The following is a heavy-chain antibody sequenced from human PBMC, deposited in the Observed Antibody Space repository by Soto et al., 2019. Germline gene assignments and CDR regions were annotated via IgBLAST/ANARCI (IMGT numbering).Heavy chain of an antibody. CDR2: MNPNSGNT. V-gene: IGHV1-8*01. CDR3: ARGGEYSGYDYLSLGFDP. Sequence: ASVKVSCKASGYTFTSYDINWVRQATGQGLEWMGWMNPNSGNTGYAQKFQGRVTMTRNTSISTAYMELSSLRSEDTAVYYCARGGEYSGYDYLSLGFDPCGQRTLVTVSS. CDR1: GYTFTSYD. J-gene: IGHJ5*02. D-gene: IGHD5-12*01.